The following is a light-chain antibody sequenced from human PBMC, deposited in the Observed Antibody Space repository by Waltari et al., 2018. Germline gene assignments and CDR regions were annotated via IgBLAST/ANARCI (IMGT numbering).Light chain of an antibody. J-gene: IGKJ4*01. Sequence: EIVFTQSPATLSLSPRERATLSCRASQSVRTDFAWYQHRPGPAPRLLIYDASNRPTGVPARFSGSGSGTDFTLTISGLQPEDFAVYYCQERSNWPGGAFGGGTKVEIK. V-gene: IGKV3-11*01. CDR3: QERSNWPGGA. CDR2: DAS. CDR1: QSVRTD.